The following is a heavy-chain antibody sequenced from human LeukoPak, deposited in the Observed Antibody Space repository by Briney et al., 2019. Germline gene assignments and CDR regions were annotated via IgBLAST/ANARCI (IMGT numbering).Heavy chain of an antibody. V-gene: IGHV3-74*01. CDR1: GFTFSSYP. CDR2: INSDGTGT. Sequence: GGALRLSCTASGFTFSSYPMYWVRQAPGKGLVWVSRINSDGTGTAYADSVKGRFTISRDNAKNTLYLQMNSLRAEDTAVYYCARDPPGSSGTHYWGQGTLVTVSS. CDR3: ARDPPGSSGTHY. D-gene: IGHD6-19*01. J-gene: IGHJ4*02.